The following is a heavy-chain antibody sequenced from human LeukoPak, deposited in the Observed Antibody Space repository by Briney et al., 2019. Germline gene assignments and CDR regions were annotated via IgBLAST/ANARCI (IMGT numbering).Heavy chain of an antibody. CDR3: ARAPYSSSWYYFDY. D-gene: IGHD6-13*01. CDR1: GGSFSGYY. V-gene: IGHV4-59*01. CDR2: IYYSGST. J-gene: IGHJ4*02. Sequence: PSETLSLTCAVYGGSFSGYYWSWIRQPPGKGLEWIGYIYYSGSTNYNPSLKSRVTISVDTSKNQFSLKLSSVTAADTAVYYCARAPYSSSWYYFDYWGQGTLVTVSS.